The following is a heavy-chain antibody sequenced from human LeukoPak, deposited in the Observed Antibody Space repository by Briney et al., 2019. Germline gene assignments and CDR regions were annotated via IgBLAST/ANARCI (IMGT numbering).Heavy chain of an antibody. CDR2: ISPNGGGT. CDR1: GYTFTDYY. J-gene: IGHJ4*02. CDR3: AKLEGSAATSYD. Sequence: GASVKVSCKASGYTFTDYYIHWVRQAPGQGLEWVGRISPNGGGTIHAQNFQGRVTVTRDTSITTAYMELNRLTSDDTAVYFCAKLEGSAATSYDWGQGTLATVSS. V-gene: IGHV1-2*06. D-gene: IGHD1-1*01.